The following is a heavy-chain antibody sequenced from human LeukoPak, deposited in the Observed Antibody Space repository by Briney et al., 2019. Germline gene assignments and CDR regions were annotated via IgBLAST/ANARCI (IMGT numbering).Heavy chain of an antibody. CDR3: AKRGSYYDSNPLDY. CDR1: GFTFSSYG. Sequence: GRSPRLSCAASGFTFSSYGMHRVRQAPGKGLEWVAVISFEGSNKYLHDSVKGRFTISRDNSKNTLYLQMNSLRAEDTAVYYCAKRGSYYDSNPLDYWGQGTLVTVSS. D-gene: IGHD3-22*01. CDR2: ISFEGSNK. J-gene: IGHJ4*02. V-gene: IGHV3-30*18.